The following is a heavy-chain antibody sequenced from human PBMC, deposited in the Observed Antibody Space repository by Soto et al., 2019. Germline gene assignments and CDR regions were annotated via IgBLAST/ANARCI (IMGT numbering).Heavy chain of an antibody. D-gene: IGHD5-18*01. CDR3: ARGGDTAMVGYYYGMDV. Sequence: SETLSLTCAVYDGSLSDNYYTWTRQPPGKGLEWIGEIYHSGSTNYNPSLKSRVTISVDKSKNQFSLKLSSVTAADTAVYYCARGGDTAMVGYYYGMDVWGQGTTVTVSS. CDR1: DGSLSDNY. V-gene: IGHV4-34*01. CDR2: IYHSGST. J-gene: IGHJ6*02.